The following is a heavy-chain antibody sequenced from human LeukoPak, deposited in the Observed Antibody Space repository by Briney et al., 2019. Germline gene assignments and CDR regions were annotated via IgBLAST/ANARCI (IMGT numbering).Heavy chain of an antibody. V-gene: IGHV3-7*01. Sequence: GRSLRLSCAASGFTFSSYWMSWVRQAPGKGLEWVANIKQDGSEKYYVDSVKGRFTISRDNAKNSLYLQMNSLRAEDTAVYYCARPGPYDSSGYYYAGFDYWGQGTLVTVSS. CDR3: ARPGPYDSSGYYYAGFDY. CDR2: IKQDGSEK. J-gene: IGHJ4*02. D-gene: IGHD3-22*01. CDR1: GFTFSSYW.